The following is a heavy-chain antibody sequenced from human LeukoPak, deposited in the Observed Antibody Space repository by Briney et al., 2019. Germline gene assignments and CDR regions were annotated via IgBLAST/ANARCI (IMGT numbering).Heavy chain of an antibody. V-gene: IGHV1-3*01. CDR3: ARDRVFGSGLPAYYYGMDV. CDR1: GYTFSSYA. D-gene: IGHD6-19*01. Sequence: ASVKVSCKASGYTFSSYAMHWVRQAPGQRLEWMGWNNAGNGNTKFSQKFQGRVTITRDTSASTAYMELSSLRSEDTAVYYCARDRVFGSGLPAYYYGMDVWGRGTTVTVSS. CDR2: NNAGNGNT. J-gene: IGHJ6*02.